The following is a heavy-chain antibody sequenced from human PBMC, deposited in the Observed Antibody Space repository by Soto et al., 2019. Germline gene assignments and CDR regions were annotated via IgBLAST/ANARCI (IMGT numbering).Heavy chain of an antibody. CDR2: IYYSGST. D-gene: IGHD2-2*01. CDR1: GGSISSSSYY. Sequence: SETLSLTCTVSGGSISSSSYYWGWIRQPPGKGLEWIGSIYYSGSTYYNPSPKSRVTISVDTSKNQFSLKLSSVTAADTAVYYCASSGVVPAARENYYYYGMDVWGQGTTVTV. V-gene: IGHV4-39*01. J-gene: IGHJ6*02. CDR3: ASSGVVPAARENYYYYGMDV.